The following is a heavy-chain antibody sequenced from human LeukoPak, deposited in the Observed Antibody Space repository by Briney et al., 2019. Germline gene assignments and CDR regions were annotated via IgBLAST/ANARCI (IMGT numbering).Heavy chain of an antibody. V-gene: IGHV3-20*04. CDR2: IIWSGGST. D-gene: IGHD6-13*01. CDR1: GFTFDDYG. J-gene: IGHJ5*02. CDR3: ARSAAGRKNWFDP. Sequence: GGSLRLSCAASGFTFDDYGMSWVRQAPGKGLEWVSGIIWSGGSTGYADSVKGRFTVSRDNAKNTLYLQMNSLRAEDTAVYYCARSAAGRKNWFDPWGQGTLVTVSS.